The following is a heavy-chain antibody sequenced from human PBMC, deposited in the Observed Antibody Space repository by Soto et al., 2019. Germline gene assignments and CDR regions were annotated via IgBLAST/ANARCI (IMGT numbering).Heavy chain of an antibody. J-gene: IGHJ3*02. CDR2: IYPGDSDT. CDR1: GYRFTNYW. Sequence: GESLKISCKGSGYRFTNYWIGWVRQMPGKGLEWMGVIYPGDSDTRYSPSFQGQVTISADKSISTAYLQWSNLKASDTAIYYCASTDIVSTIDDGRDAFDIWGQGTMVTVPS. CDR3: ASTDIVSTIDDGRDAFDI. V-gene: IGHV5-51*01. D-gene: IGHD5-12*01.